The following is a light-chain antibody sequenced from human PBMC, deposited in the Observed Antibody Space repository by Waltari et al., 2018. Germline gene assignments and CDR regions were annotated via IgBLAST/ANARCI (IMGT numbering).Light chain of an antibody. V-gene: IGKV3-11*01. Sequence: EIVLTQSPATLSLSPGERATLSCRASQSVSSYLAWYQQKPGQAPRLHIDDASNWATCIPARVSGSGSGTDFTLTICSLESEDFAVFYCQQRSNWPPPYSFGQGTKLEI. J-gene: IGKJ2*03. CDR2: DAS. CDR1: QSVSSY. CDR3: QQRSNWPPPYS.